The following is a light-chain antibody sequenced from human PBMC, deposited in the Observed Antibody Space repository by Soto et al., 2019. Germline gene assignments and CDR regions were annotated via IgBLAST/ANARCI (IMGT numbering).Light chain of an antibody. CDR1: QSVSNNY. CDR3: QQYGSSPPIT. V-gene: IGKV3-20*01. Sequence: DIVLTQSPGTLSLSPGERATLSCRASQSVSNNYLAWYQQKPGQAPRLLIYGASSRATGIPDRFSGSGSGTDFTLTISRLEPEDFAVYYCQQYGSSPPITFGGGTKVDIK. J-gene: IGKJ4*01. CDR2: GAS.